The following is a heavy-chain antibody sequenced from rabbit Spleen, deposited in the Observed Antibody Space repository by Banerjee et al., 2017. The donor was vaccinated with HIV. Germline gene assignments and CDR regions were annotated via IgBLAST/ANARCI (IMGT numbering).Heavy chain of an antibody. V-gene: IGHV1S45*01. CDR3: ARDTASSFSSYGMDL. D-gene: IGHD8-1*01. CDR2: IDPVFGST. J-gene: IGHJ6*01. CDR1: GFSFSNKAV. Sequence: QEQLVESGGGLVKPEGSLKLSCTASGFSFSNKAVMCWVRQAPGKGLEWIGYIDPVFGSTYYASWVNGRFTISKTSSTTVTLQMTSLTAADTATYFCARDTASSFSSYGMDLWGQGTLVTVS.